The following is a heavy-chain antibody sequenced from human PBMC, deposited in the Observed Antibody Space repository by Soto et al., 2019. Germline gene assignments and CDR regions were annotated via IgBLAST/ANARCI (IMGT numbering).Heavy chain of an antibody. V-gene: IGHV2-70*01. CDR3: ARGSNGTCNWFDP. Sequence: SGPTLVNPTPPLTLTCTFSGFSLSTSGMCVSWIRQPPGKVLEWLALIDWDDDKYYSTSLKTRLTISKDTSKNQVVLTMTNMDPVDTATYYCARGSNGTCNWFDPWGQGTLVTVS. J-gene: IGHJ5*02. D-gene: IGHD2-2*01. CDR2: IDWDDDK. CDR1: GFSLSTSGMC.